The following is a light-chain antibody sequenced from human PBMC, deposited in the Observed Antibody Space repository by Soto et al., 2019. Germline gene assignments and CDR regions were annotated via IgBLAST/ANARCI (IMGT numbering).Light chain of an antibody. J-gene: IGLJ3*02. V-gene: IGLV2-14*01. CDR2: DVS. CDR3: FSFTSSPTWV. CDR1: SSDVGAYNY. Sequence: QSALTQPASVSGSPGQSITISCTGTSSDVGAYNYVSWFQQHPGKVPKLIIFDVSNRPSGVSNRFSGSKSGNTASLTISGLQAEDEADYYCFSFTSSPTWVFGGGTKVTVL.